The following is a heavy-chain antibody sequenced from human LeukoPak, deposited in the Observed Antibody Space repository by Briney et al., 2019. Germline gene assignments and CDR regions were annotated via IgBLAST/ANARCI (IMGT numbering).Heavy chain of an antibody. CDR2: IWDTEIT. D-gene: IGHD5-12*01. Sequence: GSLRLSCAASGGSIRSYFWSWLRQPPGKGLEWIGYIWDTEITDYNPSLKSRVTISLDTSKNHFSLKLRSVTAADTALYFCARGLVLATDDAFDIWGQGTLVTVSS. CDR3: ARGLVLATDDAFDI. CDR1: GGSIRSYF. V-gene: IGHV4-59*01. J-gene: IGHJ3*02.